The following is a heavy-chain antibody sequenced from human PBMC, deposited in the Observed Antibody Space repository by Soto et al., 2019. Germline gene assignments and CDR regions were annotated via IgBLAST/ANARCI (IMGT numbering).Heavy chain of an antibody. J-gene: IGHJ6*02. Sequence: GASVKVSCKASGYTFTSYDINWVRQATGQGLEWMGWMNPNSGNTGYAQKFQGRVTMTRNTSISTAYMELSSLRSEDTAVYYCARVPPMVRGVILPYYYGMDVWGQGTTVTVSS. V-gene: IGHV1-8*01. D-gene: IGHD3-10*01. CDR1: GYTFTSYD. CDR2: MNPNSGNT. CDR3: ARVPPMVRGVILPYYYGMDV.